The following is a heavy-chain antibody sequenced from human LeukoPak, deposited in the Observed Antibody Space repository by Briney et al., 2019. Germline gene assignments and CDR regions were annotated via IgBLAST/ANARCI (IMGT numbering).Heavy chain of an antibody. V-gene: IGHV1-8*01. CDR1: GYTFTSYD. Sequence: ASVKVSCKASGYTFTSYDINWVRQATGQGLEWMGWMNPNSGNTGYAQKFQGRVTMTRNTSISTAYMELSSLRSDDTAVYYCARSLPSMLSYYYYYMDVWGKGTTVTISS. CDR2: MNPNSGNT. CDR3: ARSLPSMLSYYYYYMDV. D-gene: IGHD2-8*01. J-gene: IGHJ6*03.